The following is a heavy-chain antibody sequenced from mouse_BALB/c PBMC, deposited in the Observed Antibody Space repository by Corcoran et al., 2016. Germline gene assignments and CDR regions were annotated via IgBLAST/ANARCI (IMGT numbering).Heavy chain of an antibody. D-gene: IGHD1-2*01. V-gene: IGHV8-12*01. CDR1: GFSLSTSGMG. J-gene: IGHJ4*01. Sequence: QVTLKESGPGILQPSQTLSLTCSFSGFSLSTSGMGVSWIRQPSGKGLEWLAHIYWDDDKRSNQSLKSRLTSSKDTSRNQVFLKITSVDTADTATYYCARTTATYYYAMDYWGQGTSVTVSS. CDR3: ARTTATYYYAMDY. CDR2: IYWDDDK.